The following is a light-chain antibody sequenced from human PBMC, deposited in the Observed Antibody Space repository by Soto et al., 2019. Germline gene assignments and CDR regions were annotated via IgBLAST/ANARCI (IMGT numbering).Light chain of an antibody. Sequence: EIVLTQSPATLSLSPGERATLSCRASQSFSDYVAWYQQKPGQAPRLLIYDASNRATGIPARFSGGGSGTDFTLTISSLEPEDFAFYYCQQRYDWPITFGQGTRLEIK. CDR3: QQRYDWPIT. CDR1: QSFSDY. V-gene: IGKV3-11*01. J-gene: IGKJ5*01. CDR2: DAS.